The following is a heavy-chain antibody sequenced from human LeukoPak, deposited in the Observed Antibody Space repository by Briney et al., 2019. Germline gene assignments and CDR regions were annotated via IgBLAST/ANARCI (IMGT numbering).Heavy chain of an antibody. Sequence: GGSLRLSCAASGFTFSVYSMHWVRQAPGKGLQWVSYISRSGSDIYYADSVKGRFTISRDNAKNSLYLQMNSLRAEDTAVYYCAKRIGGVNSFDHWGQGTLVTVSS. J-gene: IGHJ4*02. CDR2: ISRSGSDI. CDR1: GFTFSVYS. V-gene: IGHV3-48*01. D-gene: IGHD3-16*01. CDR3: AKRIGGVNSFDH.